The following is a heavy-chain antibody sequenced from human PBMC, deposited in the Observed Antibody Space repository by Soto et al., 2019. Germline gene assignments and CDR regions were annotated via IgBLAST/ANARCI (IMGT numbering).Heavy chain of an antibody. D-gene: IGHD5-12*01. Sequence: GGSLRLSCAASGFTFSSYWMHRVRQAPGKGLVWVSRINSDGSSTSYADSVKGRFTISRDNAKNTLYLQMNSLRAEDTAVYYCASTANPSGYDAFDIWGQGTMVTVSS. CDR1: GFTFSSYW. CDR3: ASTANPSGYDAFDI. CDR2: INSDGSST. J-gene: IGHJ3*02. V-gene: IGHV3-74*01.